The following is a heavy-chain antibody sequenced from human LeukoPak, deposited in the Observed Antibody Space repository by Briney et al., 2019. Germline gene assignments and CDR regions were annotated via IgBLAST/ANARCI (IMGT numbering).Heavy chain of an antibody. V-gene: IGHV1-18*01. CDR1: GYTFTSYG. CDR3: AKAGGYSYGYVYDSSGYYSDY. CDR2: ISAYNGNT. J-gene: IGHJ4*02. D-gene: IGHD5-18*01. Sequence: AAVKVSCKASGYTFTSYGISWVRQAPGQGLEWMGWISAYNGNTNYAHKLQGRGTITTDTSTGTAHMALRSLKSDDTAVYYCAKAGGYSYGYVYDSSGYYSDYWGQGTLVTVSS.